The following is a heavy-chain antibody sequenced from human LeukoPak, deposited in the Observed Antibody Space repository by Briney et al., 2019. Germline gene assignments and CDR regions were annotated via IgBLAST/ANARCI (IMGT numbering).Heavy chain of an antibody. CDR1: GGTFSSYA. J-gene: IGHJ4*02. CDR3: AREVSDGSGSHFDY. D-gene: IGHD3-10*01. CDR2: IIPIFGTA. Sequence: ASVKVSCKASGGTFSSYAISWVRQAPGQGLEWMGGIIPIFGTANYAQKFQGRVTITADESTSTAYMELSSLRSEDTAVYYCAREVSDGSGSHFDYWGQGTLVAVSS. V-gene: IGHV1-69*13.